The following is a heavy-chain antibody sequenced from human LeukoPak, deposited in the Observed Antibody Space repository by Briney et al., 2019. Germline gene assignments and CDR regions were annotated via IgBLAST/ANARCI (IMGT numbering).Heavy chain of an antibody. D-gene: IGHD2-2*01. V-gene: IGHV3-21*01. CDR3: ARAGCSSTSCYGIGYYYGMDV. CDR1: GFTFSSYS. J-gene: IGHJ6*02. CDR2: ISSSSSYI. Sequence: GGSLRLSCAASGFTFSSYSMNWVRQAPGKGLEWVSSISSSSSYIYYADSVKGRFTISRDNAKNSLYLQMNSLRAEDTAVYYCARAGCSSTSCYGIGYYYGMDVWGQGTTVTVSS.